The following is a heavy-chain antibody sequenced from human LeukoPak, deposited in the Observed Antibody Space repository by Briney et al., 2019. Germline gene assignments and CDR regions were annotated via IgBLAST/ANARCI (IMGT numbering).Heavy chain of an antibody. D-gene: IGHD6-19*01. V-gene: IGHV3-11*04. Sequence: GGSLRLSCAASGFTFSDYYMSWIRQAPGKGLEWVSYISSSGSTIYYADSVKGRFTISRDNAKNSLYLQMNSLRAEDTAVYYCAREGRIAVAGYYYYGMDVWGQGTTVTVSS. CDR2: ISSSGSTI. J-gene: IGHJ6*02. CDR3: AREGRIAVAGYYYYGMDV. CDR1: GFTFSDYY.